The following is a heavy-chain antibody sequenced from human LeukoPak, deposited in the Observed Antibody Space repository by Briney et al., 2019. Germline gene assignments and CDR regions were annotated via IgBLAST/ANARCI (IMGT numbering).Heavy chain of an antibody. CDR2: INHSGST. J-gene: IGHJ5*02. CDR3: ARGQPTAYNWFDP. V-gene: IGHV4-34*01. CDR1: GGSFSGYY. Sequence: PSETLSLTCAVYGGSFSGYYWSWIRQPPGKGLEWIGEINHSGSTNYNPSLKSRVTISVDTSKNQFSLKLSSVTAADTAVYYCARGQPTAYNWFDPWGQGTLVTFSS. D-gene: IGHD2-21*01.